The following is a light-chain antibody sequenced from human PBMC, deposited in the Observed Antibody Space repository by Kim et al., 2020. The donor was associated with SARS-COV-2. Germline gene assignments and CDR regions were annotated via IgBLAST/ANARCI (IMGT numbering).Light chain of an antibody. Sequence: SASVGDRVTITCLASQDISNSLNWYQQKPGKAPKLQIYDASNLETGVPSRFSRSGSGTDFTFTISSLQPEDIATYYCQQYDNLPAFGGGTKVDIK. J-gene: IGKJ4*01. CDR2: DAS. V-gene: IGKV1-33*01. CDR3: QQYDNLPA. CDR1: QDISNS.